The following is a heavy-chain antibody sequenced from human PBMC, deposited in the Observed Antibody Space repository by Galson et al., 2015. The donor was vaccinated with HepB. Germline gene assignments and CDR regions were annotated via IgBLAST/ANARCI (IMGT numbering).Heavy chain of an antibody. V-gene: IGHV3-48*02. CDR1: GFTFSSYG. D-gene: IGHD3-3*01. CDR3: ARVLEWLLGYGMDV. Sequence: SLRLSCAASGFTFSSYGMNWVRQAPGKGLEWVSYISSRGNTKYYADSVKGRFTISRDNAKNSLYLQMNSLRDEDTAVYYCARVLEWLLGYGMDVWGQGITVTVSS. J-gene: IGHJ6*02. CDR2: ISSRGNTK.